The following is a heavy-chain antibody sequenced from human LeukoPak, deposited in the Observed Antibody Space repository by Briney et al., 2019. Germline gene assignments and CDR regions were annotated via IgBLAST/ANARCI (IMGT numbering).Heavy chain of an antibody. V-gene: IGHV3-30-3*01. CDR1: GFTFSSYA. Sequence: PGGSLRLSCAASGFTFSSYAMDWVRQAPGKGLEGVAVISYDGDNKYYADSVKGRFTISRDNSKNTLYLQMNSLTAEDTAIYHCAKEGDGVSYLHEWGQGTLVTVSS. D-gene: IGHD1-26*01. CDR3: AKEGDGVSYLHE. J-gene: IGHJ4*02. CDR2: ISYDGDNK.